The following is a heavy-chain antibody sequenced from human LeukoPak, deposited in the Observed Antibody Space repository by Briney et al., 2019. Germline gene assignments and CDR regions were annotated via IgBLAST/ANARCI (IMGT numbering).Heavy chain of an antibody. CDR1: GFTFSSYA. D-gene: IGHD3-9*01. J-gene: IGHJ3*02. V-gene: IGHV3-30*04. Sequence: GRSLRLSCAASGFTFSSYAMHWVRQAPGNGLEWVAVISYDGSNKYYADSVKGRFTISRDNSKNTLYLQMNSLRAEDTAVYYCARQAKRILTSKKAFDIWGQGTMVTVSS. CDR2: ISYDGSNK. CDR3: ARQAKRILTSKKAFDI.